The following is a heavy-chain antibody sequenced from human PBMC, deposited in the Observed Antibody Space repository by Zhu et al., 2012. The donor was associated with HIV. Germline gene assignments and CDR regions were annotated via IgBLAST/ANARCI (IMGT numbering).Heavy chain of an antibody. D-gene: IGHD3-9*01. CDR2: VYFSGST. J-gene: IGHJ5*01. CDR1: GGSISSHF. CDR3: ARDRDYDILSGAFDS. V-gene: IGHV4-59*11. Sequence: QVQLQESGPRLVRPSETLSLTCTVSGGSISSHFWTWIRQPPGKGLEWIGNVYFSGSTKYNPSLESRVTISIDMSKNHFSLELTSVTAADTAVYYCARDRDYDILSGAFDSSGQEPVVTVSS.